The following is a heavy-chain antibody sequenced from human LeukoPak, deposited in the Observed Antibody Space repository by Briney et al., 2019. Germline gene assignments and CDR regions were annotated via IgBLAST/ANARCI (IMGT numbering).Heavy chain of an antibody. CDR2: ISYDGSNK. D-gene: IGHD2-2*01. Sequence: GGSLRLSCAASGFTFSSYAMHWVRQAPGKGLEGVAVISYDGSNKYYADSVKGRFTISRDNSKNTLYLQMNSLRAEDTAVYYCARDSGGVVVPPDYWGQGTLVTVSS. J-gene: IGHJ4*02. CDR1: GFTFSSYA. CDR3: ARDSGGVVVPPDY. V-gene: IGHV3-30-3*01.